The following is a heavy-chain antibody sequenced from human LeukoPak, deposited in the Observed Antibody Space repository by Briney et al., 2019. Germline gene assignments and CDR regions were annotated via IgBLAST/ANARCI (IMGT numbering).Heavy chain of an antibody. V-gene: IGHV1-69*06. J-gene: IGHJ6*04. CDR3: ARGASVRAVPMSYYYAMDV. Sequence: SVKVSCKASGDTFSTYAFNWVRQAPGQGLEWTGGIVPISDTTNYAQTLQGRVTITADKSTNTVYMEPSSLTSEDTGVYYCARGASVRAVPMSYYYAMDVWVEGTTVIVSS. CDR2: IVPISDTT. D-gene: IGHD6-19*01. CDR1: GDTFSTYA.